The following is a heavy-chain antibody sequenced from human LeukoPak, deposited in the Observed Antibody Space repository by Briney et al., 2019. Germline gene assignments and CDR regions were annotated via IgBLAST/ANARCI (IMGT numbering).Heavy chain of an antibody. CDR3: ARGRIVGAPARYYYYMDV. CDR2: IIPIFGTA. J-gene: IGHJ6*03. CDR1: GGTFSSYA. D-gene: IGHD1-26*01. Sequence: ASVKVSCKASGGTFSSYAISWVRQAPGQGLEWMGGIIPIFGTANYAQKFQGRVTITADESTSTAYMELSSLRSEDTAVYYCARGRIVGAPARYYYYMDVWGKGTTVTISS. V-gene: IGHV1-69*13.